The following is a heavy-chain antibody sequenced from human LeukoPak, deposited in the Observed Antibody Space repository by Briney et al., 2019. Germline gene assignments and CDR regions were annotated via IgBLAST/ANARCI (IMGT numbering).Heavy chain of an antibody. Sequence: GGSLRLSCSASGFTFSRFWMSWVRQAPGKGLEYVALIKQGGSEIFHMDSVKGRFTISRDDATNSLYLQMNSLRVEDTALYYCARDRESESDSEGDDWGQGTLVTVSS. V-gene: IGHV3-7*01. CDR3: ARDRESESDSEGDD. D-gene: IGHD4-11*01. CDR2: IKQGGSEI. CDR1: GFTFSRFW. J-gene: IGHJ4*02.